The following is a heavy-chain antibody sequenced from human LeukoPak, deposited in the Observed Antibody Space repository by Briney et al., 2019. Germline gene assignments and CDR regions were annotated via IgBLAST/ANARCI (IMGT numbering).Heavy chain of an antibody. D-gene: IGHD1-26*01. Sequence: GGSLRLSFAAPGSTFTSAARGWGPQPPGRGLGWVPAISGSGGSTYYADSVKGRFTIYRDNSKNTLYLQMNSLRAEDTAVYYCAKGADSGSYSTLDYWGQGTLVTVSS. CDR2: ISGSGGST. J-gene: IGHJ4*02. CDR3: AKGADSGSYSTLDY. V-gene: IGHV3-23*01. CDR1: GSTFTSAA.